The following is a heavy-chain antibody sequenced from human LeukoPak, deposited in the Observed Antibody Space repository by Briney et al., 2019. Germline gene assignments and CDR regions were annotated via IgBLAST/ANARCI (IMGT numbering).Heavy chain of an antibody. Sequence: ASVKVSCKASGYTFTSYDINWFRQATGQGLEWKGWMNPNSGNTGYAQKFQGRVTMTRNTSISTAYMELSSLRSEDTAVYYCARESLPLGDAFDIWGQGTMVTVSS. V-gene: IGHV1-8*01. J-gene: IGHJ3*02. CDR3: ARESLPLGDAFDI. CDR2: MNPNSGNT. CDR1: GYTFTSYD. D-gene: IGHD3-16*01.